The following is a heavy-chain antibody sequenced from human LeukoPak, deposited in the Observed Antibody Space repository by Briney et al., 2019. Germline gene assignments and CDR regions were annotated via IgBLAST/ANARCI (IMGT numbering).Heavy chain of an antibody. J-gene: IGHJ5*02. CDR3: ARDRYYDGSGYYSPHKVDP. Sequence: PGGSLRLSCAASGFTFSSYGMHWVRQAPGKGLEWVAVISYDGSNKYYADSVKGRFTISRDNSKNTLYLQMNSLRAEDTAVYYCARDRYYDGSGYYSPHKVDPWGHGTLVIVSS. CDR1: GFTFSSYG. V-gene: IGHV3-30*03. CDR2: ISYDGSNK. D-gene: IGHD3-22*01.